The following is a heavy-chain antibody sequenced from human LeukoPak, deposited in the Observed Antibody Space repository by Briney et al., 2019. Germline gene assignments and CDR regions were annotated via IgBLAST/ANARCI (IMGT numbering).Heavy chain of an antibody. J-gene: IGHJ4*02. Sequence: LTCTVSGGSINSDYWSWIRQPPGKGLEWVSYISSSGSTIYYADSVKGRFTISRDNAKNSLYLQMNSLRAEDTAVYYCARAMEGYDILTGYQYYFDYWGQGTLVTVSS. CDR3: ARAMEGYDILTGYQYYFDY. D-gene: IGHD3-9*01. V-gene: IGHV3-11*04. CDR1: GGSINSDY. CDR2: ISSSGSTI.